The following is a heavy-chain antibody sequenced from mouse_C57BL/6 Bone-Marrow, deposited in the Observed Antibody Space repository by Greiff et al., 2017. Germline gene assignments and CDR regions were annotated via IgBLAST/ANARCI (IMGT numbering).Heavy chain of an antibody. CDR1: GFPITSGYY. V-gene: IGHV12-3*01. J-gene: IGHJ2*01. D-gene: IGHD1-1*01. Sequence: LQESGPGLVKPSQSLFLTCSITGFPITSGYYWIWIRQSPGKPLEWMGYITHSGETFYNPSLQSPISITRETSKNQFFLQLNSVTTEDTAMYYCAGDADYYYGLDYWGQGTTLTVSS. CDR3: AGDADYYYGLDY. CDR2: ITHSGET.